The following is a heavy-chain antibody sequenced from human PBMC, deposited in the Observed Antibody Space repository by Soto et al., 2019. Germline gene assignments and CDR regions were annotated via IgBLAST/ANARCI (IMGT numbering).Heavy chain of an antibody. Sequence: PGGSLRLSCAASGLTLSNYAMNWVRQAPGKGLEWVSSISDSGGSTYYADSVKGRFTISRDNSKNTLYLQMNSLRAEDTAVYYCAKDKRYNWNDGTYYFGYWGQGTLVTVSS. CDR3: AKDKRYNWNDGTYYFGY. V-gene: IGHV3-23*01. D-gene: IGHD1-20*01. J-gene: IGHJ4*02. CDR1: GLTLSNYA. CDR2: ISDSGGST.